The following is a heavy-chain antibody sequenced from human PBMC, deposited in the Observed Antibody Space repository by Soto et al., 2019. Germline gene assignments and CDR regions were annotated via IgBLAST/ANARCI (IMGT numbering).Heavy chain of an antibody. CDR1: GGTFSSYT. CDR3: EEGGYSSGWYIH. Sequence: QVQLVQSGAEVKKPGSSVKVSCKASGGTFSSYTISWVRQAPGQGLEWMGRIIPILGIANYAQKFQGRVTIAADKSTSTAYMELSSLRSEDTAVYYGEEGGYSSGWYIHWGQGTLVTVSS. CDR2: IIPILGIA. V-gene: IGHV1-69*02. D-gene: IGHD6-19*01. J-gene: IGHJ4*02.